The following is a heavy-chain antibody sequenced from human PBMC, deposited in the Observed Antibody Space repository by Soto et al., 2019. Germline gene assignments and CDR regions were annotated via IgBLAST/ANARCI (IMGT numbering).Heavy chain of an antibody. J-gene: IGHJ5*02. V-gene: IGHV3-23*01. CDR1: GFTLSSYA. D-gene: IGHD1-26*01. Sequence: GGSLRLSCAASGFTLSSYAMSWVRQAPGKGLEWVSTISGSGGSTYYADSVKGRFTISRDNSKNTLYLQMNSLRAEDTAVYYCVKVVGATMRVNWFDPWGQGTLVTVSS. CDR2: ISGSGGST. CDR3: VKVVGATMRVNWFDP.